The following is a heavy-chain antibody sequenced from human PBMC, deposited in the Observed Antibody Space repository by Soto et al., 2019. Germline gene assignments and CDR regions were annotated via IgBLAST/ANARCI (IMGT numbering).Heavy chain of an antibody. CDR2: IKSLSDGGTA. Sequence: GGSLRLSCTASGFTFSHAWMTWVRQTPGMGLEWVGRIKSLSDGGTADYGAPVKGRFTLSRDDSRNTVFLQMTSLKTDDTAVYYCYIPFYYHSMDVWGQGTTVTVSS. D-gene: IGHD3-10*01. V-gene: IGHV3-15*01. CDR1: GFTFSHAW. CDR3: YIPFYYHSMDV. J-gene: IGHJ6*02.